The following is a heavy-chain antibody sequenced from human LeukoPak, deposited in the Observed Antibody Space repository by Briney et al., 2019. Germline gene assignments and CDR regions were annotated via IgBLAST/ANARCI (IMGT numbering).Heavy chain of an antibody. D-gene: IGHD1-26*01. V-gene: IGHV3-66*01. CDR3: AIEAYSGSYFAFDI. J-gene: IGHJ3*02. CDR1: GFPVSSNY. CDR2: IYSGGST. Sequence: AGESLRISCAASGFPVSSNYMSWVRQAPGKGLEWVSVIYSGGSTYYADSVKGRFTISRDNSKNTLYLQMNSLRAEDTAVYYCAIEAYSGSYFAFDIWGQGTMVTVSS.